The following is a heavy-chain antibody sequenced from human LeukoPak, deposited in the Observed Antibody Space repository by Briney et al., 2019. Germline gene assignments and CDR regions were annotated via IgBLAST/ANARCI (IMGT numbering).Heavy chain of an antibody. CDR3: ARVGSAAATADY. CDR2: INPRGGSA. D-gene: IGHD6-25*01. J-gene: IGHJ4*02. Sequence: ASVKVSCKASGYTFTSYYMHWMRQAPGQGPDLMGIINPRGGSADYAQKFQGRITMTSDTSTSTVYMELNSLRSDDTAVYFCARVGSAAATADYWGQGTLVTVSS. V-gene: IGHV1-46*01. CDR1: GYTFTSYY.